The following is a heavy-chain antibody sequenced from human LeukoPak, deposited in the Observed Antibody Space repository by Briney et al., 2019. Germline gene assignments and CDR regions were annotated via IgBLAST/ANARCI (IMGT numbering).Heavy chain of an antibody. Sequence: GGSLRLSCVASGFPFSSYWMTWVRQAPGKGLEWVANIKQDGSKKSYVDSVKGRFTISRDNAKNSLYLQMNSLRAEDTAVYYCARGRWYLDNWGQGTLVTVSS. CDR3: ARGRWYLDN. V-gene: IGHV3-7*03. D-gene: IGHD4-23*01. J-gene: IGHJ4*02. CDR1: GFPFSSYW. CDR2: IKQDGSKK.